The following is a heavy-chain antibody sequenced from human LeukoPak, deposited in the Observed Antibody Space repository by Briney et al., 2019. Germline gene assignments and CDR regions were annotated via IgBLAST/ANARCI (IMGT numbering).Heavy chain of an antibody. CDR3: ARERGYGDYFDY. Sequence: GASVKVSCKASGYTFTGYYMHWVRQAPGQGLEWMGWINPNSGGTNYAQKFQGRVTMTRDTSISTAYMELSRLRSDDAAVYYCARERGYGDYFDYWGQGTLVTVSS. J-gene: IGHJ4*02. CDR1: GYTFTGYY. V-gene: IGHV1-2*02. CDR2: INPNSGGT. D-gene: IGHD3-22*01.